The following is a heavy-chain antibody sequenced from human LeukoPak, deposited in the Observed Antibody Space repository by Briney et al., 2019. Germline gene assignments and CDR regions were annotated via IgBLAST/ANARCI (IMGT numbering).Heavy chain of an antibody. V-gene: IGHV1-69*04. Sequence: GAFVKLSCSASGATLSSYAIRWVRQAAGQGLEWRGRIIPILGIANDAQKFQGRVTITADTSTSTAYMELSRLRPEDTAVYYCARGNEGIRVLAAGGTWGQGYWYLDLWGRGTLVTVSS. D-gene: IGHD6-13*01. J-gene: IGHJ2*01. CDR1: GATLSSYA. CDR2: IIPILGIA. CDR3: ARGNEGIRVLAAGGTWGQGYWYLDL.